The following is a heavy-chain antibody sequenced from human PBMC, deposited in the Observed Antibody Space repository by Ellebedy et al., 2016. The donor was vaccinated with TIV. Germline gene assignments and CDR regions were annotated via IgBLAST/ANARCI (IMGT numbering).Heavy chain of an antibody. J-gene: IGHJ6*02. Sequence: ASVKVSXXASGGTFSSYAINWVRQAPGQGLEWLGGIIPIFRTANYAQKFQGRVTITADESTSTAYMELSTAYMELSSLRSEDTAVYFCARTVDITMVRGVIIGRRLGMDVWGQGTTVTVSS. D-gene: IGHD3-10*01. V-gene: IGHV1-69*13. CDR2: IIPIFRTA. CDR3: ARTVDITMVRGVIIGRRLGMDV. CDR1: GGTFSSYA.